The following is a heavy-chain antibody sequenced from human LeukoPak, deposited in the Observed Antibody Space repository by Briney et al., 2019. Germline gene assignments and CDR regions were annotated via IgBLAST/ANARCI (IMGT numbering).Heavy chain of an antibody. CDR1: GFTFSSYA. Sequence: PGRSLRLSCAASGFTFSSYAMRWVRQAPRKGLEWVSDISGSGGSTHYADSVKGRFTISRDNSKNTLYLQMNSLRAEDTAVYYCAKDQFEYYDSSGYPSYYYYGMDVWGQGTTVTVSS. CDR2: ISGSGGST. V-gene: IGHV3-23*01. D-gene: IGHD3-22*01. J-gene: IGHJ6*02. CDR3: AKDQFEYYDSSGYPSYYYYGMDV.